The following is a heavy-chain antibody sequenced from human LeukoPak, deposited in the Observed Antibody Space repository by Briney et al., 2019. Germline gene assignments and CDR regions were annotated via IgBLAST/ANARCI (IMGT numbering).Heavy chain of an antibody. Sequence: GGSLRLSCAASGLSVSSHYMSWVRQAPGMGLEWVSVIHSVGSTDYADSVKGRFTISRDNPKNRVDLQVNSLRAEDTAVYYCASSRIFGNAMDVWGQGTTVTVSS. CDR1: GLSVSSHY. V-gene: IGHV3-53*01. D-gene: IGHD3-3*01. CDR3: ASSRIFGNAMDV. J-gene: IGHJ6*02. CDR2: IHSVGST.